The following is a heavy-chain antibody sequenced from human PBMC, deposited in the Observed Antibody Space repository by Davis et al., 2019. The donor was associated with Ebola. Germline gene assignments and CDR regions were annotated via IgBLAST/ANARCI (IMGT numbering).Heavy chain of an antibody. CDR2: IIPILGPG. V-gene: IGHV1-69*06. Sequence: AASVKVSCKASGGTFSSYAIIWVRQAPGQGLEWMGGIIPILGPGNYGQKFQGRVTITADKSTSTAYMELSSLRYEDTAVYYCAREGGYSSGWPYFDNWGQGTLVTVSS. CDR3: AREGGYSSGWPYFDN. D-gene: IGHD6-19*01. J-gene: IGHJ4*02. CDR1: GGTFSSYA.